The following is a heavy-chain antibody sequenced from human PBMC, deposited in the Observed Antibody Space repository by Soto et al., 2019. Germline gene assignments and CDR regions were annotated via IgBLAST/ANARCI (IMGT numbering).Heavy chain of an antibody. Sequence: PSETLSLTCAVSGYSISGGYYGGWIRQPPGKGLEWIGSIYHTGNTYYSPSLESRVTISVDTSKSHFSLRLTSVTAADTAVYYCARARTVAAGTIIDYWGQGTLVTVS. CDR3: ARARTVAAGTIIDY. V-gene: IGHV4-38-2*01. D-gene: IGHD6-19*01. CDR2: IYHTGNT. J-gene: IGHJ4*02. CDR1: GYSISGGYY.